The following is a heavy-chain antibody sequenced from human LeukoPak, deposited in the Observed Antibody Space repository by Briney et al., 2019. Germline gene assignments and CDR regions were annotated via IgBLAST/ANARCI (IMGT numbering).Heavy chain of an antibody. J-gene: IGHJ5*02. V-gene: IGHV1-69*13. CDR2: IIPIFGTA. CDR3: ARSATYYYGSGSYYSWFDP. CDR1: GGTFSSYA. Sequence: SVKVSCKASGGTFSSYAISWVRQAPGQGLEWMGGIIPIFGTANYAQKFQGRVTITADESTSTAYMELSSLRSEDTAVYYCARSATYYYGSGSYYSWFDPWGQGTLVTVSS. D-gene: IGHD3-10*01.